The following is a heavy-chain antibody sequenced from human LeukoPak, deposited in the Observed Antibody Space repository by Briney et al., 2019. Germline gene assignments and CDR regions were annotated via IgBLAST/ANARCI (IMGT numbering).Heavy chain of an antibody. D-gene: IGHD3-10*01. V-gene: IGHV3-30*04. Sequence: GGSLRLSCAASGFTFSRYAMHWVRQAPGKGLEWVAVISYDGSNKYYADSVKGRFTISRDNSKNTLYLQMNSLRAEDTAVYYCARTKSITMVRGALDYWGQGTLVTVSS. CDR1: GFTFSRYA. J-gene: IGHJ4*02. CDR2: ISYDGSNK. CDR3: ARTKSITMVRGALDY.